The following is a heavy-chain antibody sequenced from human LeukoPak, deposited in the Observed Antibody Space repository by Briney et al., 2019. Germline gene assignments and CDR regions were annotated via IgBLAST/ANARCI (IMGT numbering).Heavy chain of an antibody. CDR1: GYTLTELS. V-gene: IGHV1-24*01. D-gene: IGHD3-10*01. J-gene: IGHJ5*02. CDR3: ATGHMVRGVHNWFDP. Sequence: ASVKVSCKVSGYTLTELSMHWVRQAPGKGLEWMGGFDPEDGETIYAQKFQGRVTMTEDTSTDTAYMELSSLRSEDTAVYYRATGHMVRGVHNWFDPWGQGTLVTVSS. CDR2: FDPEDGET.